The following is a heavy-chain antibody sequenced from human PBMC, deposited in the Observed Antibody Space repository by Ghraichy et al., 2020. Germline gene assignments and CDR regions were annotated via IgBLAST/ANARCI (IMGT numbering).Heavy chain of an antibody. CDR1: GGSFSGYY. V-gene: IGHV4-34*01. D-gene: IGHD5-18*01. CDR3: ARGRAMGDLLI. CDR2: INHSGST. J-gene: IGHJ4*02. Sequence: SETLSLTCAVYGGSFSGYYWSWIRQPPGKGLEWIGEINHSGSTNYNPSLKSRVTISVDTSKNQFSLKLSSVTAADTAVYYCARGRAMGDLLIWGQGTLVTVSS.